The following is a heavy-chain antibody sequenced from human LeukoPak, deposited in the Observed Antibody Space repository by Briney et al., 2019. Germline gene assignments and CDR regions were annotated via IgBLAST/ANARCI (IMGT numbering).Heavy chain of an antibody. J-gene: IGHJ2*01. CDR2: ISTDSKFK. CDR3: VRGPRSHRSYLTKWYFDL. Sequence: GGSLRLSCAASEFTFRSFNMVWVRQAPGRGLEWVSSISTDSKFKYYSDSVTGRFTISRDNAENSLSLQMNSLRVDDTATYYCVRGPRSHRSYLTKWYFDLWGRATLVSVSP. V-gene: IGHV3-21*01. CDR1: EFTFRSFN.